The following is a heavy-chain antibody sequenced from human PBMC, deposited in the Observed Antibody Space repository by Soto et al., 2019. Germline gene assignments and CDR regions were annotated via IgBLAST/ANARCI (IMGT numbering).Heavy chain of an antibody. D-gene: IGHD3-9*01. CDR2: IYYSGST. J-gene: IGHJ4*02. V-gene: IGHV4-59*01. Sequence: PSETLSLTCTVSGGSISSYYWSWIRQPPGKXLERIGYIYYSGSTNYDPSLKSRVTISVDTSKNQFSLKLSSVTAADTAVYYCARVVNYDILTGYLYGYYFDYWGQGTLVTVSS. CDR1: GGSISSYY. CDR3: ARVVNYDILTGYLYGYYFDY.